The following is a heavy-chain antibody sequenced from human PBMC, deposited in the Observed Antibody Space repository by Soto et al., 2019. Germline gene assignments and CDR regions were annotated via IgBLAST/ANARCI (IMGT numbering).Heavy chain of an antibody. D-gene: IGHD5-12*01. V-gene: IGHV6-1*01. CDR1: GDSVSSNSAA. Sequence: SQTLSLTCAISGDSVSSNSAAWNWIRQSPSRGLEWLGRTYYRSKWYNDYAVSVKSRITINPDTSKNQFSLQLNSVTPEDTAVYYCARDYAYSGYDTYYFDYWGQGTLVTVSS. J-gene: IGHJ4*02. CDR3: ARDYAYSGYDTYYFDY. CDR2: TYYRSKWYN.